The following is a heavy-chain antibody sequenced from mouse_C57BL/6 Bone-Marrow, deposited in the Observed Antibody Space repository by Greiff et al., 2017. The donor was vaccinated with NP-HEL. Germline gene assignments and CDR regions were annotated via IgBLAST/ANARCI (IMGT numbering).Heavy chain of an antibody. CDR3: ARPWDY. Sequence: EVMLVESGGGLVQPGGSLSLSCAASGFTFTDYYMSWVRQPPGKALEWLGFIRHKANGYTTEYSASVKGRFTISRDNSQSILYLQMNAPGAEDSATYYCARPWDYWGQGTTLTVSS. CDR2: IRHKANGYTT. J-gene: IGHJ2*01. V-gene: IGHV7-3*01. CDR1: GFTFTDYY.